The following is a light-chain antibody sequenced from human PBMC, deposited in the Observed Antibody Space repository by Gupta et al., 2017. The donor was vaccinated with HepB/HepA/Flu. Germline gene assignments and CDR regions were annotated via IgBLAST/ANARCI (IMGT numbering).Light chain of an antibody. CDR2: DAS. CDR1: NIGSVS. Sequence: SYVLTQPPSVSVAPGEAARITCGGSNIGSVSVHWYQQKPGQAPVLVLYDASVRPSGVPERFSGSNSGNTATLTISKVEAGDEADYYCQVWDTSSDPVVFGGGTKLTVL. J-gene: IGLJ2*01. CDR3: QVWDTSSDPVV. V-gene: IGLV3-21*02.